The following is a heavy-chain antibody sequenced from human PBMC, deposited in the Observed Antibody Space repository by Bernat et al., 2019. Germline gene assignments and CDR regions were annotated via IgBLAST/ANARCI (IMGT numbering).Heavy chain of an antibody. V-gene: IGHV3-33*01. Sequence: VQLVESGGGVVQPGRSLRLSCAASGFTFSSYGMHWVRQAPGKGLEWVAGIWYDGSNKYYADSGKGRFTISRDNSKNTLYLQMNSLRAEDTAVYYCARDGDDFWSGYYPPPSYYMDVWGKGTTVTVSS. CDR2: IWYDGSNK. CDR3: ARDGDDFWSGYYPPPSYYMDV. CDR1: GFTFSSYG. J-gene: IGHJ6*03. D-gene: IGHD3-3*01.